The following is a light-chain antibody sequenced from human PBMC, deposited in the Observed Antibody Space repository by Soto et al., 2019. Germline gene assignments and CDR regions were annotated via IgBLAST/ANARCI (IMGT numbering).Light chain of an antibody. CDR1: QSISSSS. J-gene: IGKJ2*01. CDR3: QPYGSSPPYT. CDR2: GAS. V-gene: IGKV3-20*01. Sequence: EIVLTQSPGTLSLSPGERATLSCRASQSISSSSLAWYQQKPGQAPRLLIYGASSSATGIPDRFSGSGSGTDFTLTISRLEPEDFAVYYCQPYGSSPPYTFGEGTKLEIK.